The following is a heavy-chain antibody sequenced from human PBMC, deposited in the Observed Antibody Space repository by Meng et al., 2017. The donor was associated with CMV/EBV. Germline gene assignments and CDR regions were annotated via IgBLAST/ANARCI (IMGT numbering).Heavy chain of an antibody. CDR1: GYTFTSYG. Sequence: ASVKVSCKASGYTFTSYGISWVRQAPGQGPEWMGWISAYNGNTNYAQKFQGRVTITTDESTSTAYMELSSLRSEDTAVYYCARDIIGSGTYYYYGMDVWGQGTTVTVSS. D-gene: IGHD3-3*01. J-gene: IGHJ6*02. CDR2: ISAYNGNT. CDR3: ARDIIGSGTYYYYGMDV. V-gene: IGHV1-18*01.